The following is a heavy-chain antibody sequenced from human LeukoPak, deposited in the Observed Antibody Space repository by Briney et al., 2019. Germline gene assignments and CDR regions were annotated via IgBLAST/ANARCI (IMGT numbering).Heavy chain of an antibody. CDR2: IYYSGST. CDR3: AREIATSGGNSRALDY. D-gene: IGHD4-23*01. CDR1: GGSISSSSHY. V-gene: IGHV4-39*07. Sequence: SETLSLTCTVSGGSISSSSHYWGWIRQPPGKGLEWIGSIYYSGSTYYKPSLKSRVTMSVDTSKNQFSLKLTSVIAADTAVYYCAREIATSGGNSRALDYWGQGTLVTVSS. J-gene: IGHJ4*02.